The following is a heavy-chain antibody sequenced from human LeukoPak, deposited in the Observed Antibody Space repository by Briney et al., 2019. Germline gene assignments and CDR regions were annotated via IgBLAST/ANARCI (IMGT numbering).Heavy chain of an antibody. V-gene: IGHV3-15*01. D-gene: IGHD5-18*01. CDR1: GFTFSNAW. CDR2: VTSKTDGGTT. CDR3: TTDKLWFSY. Sequence: GGSLRLSCAASGFTFSNAWMSWVRQAPGKGLEWVGRVTSKTDGGTTDYAAPVKCRFTISRDDSKNTLYLQMNSLRTEDTAVYYCTTDKLWFSYWGQGTLVTVSS. J-gene: IGHJ4*02.